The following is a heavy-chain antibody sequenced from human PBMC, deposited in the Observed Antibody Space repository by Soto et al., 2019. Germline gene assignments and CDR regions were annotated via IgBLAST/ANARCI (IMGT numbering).Heavy chain of an antibody. CDR1: GFPFSSYA. Sequence: HPGGSLRLSCAASGFPFSSYAMSWVRQAPGKGLEWVSAISGSGGSTYYADSVKGRFTISRDNSKNTLYLQMNSLRAEDTAVYYCAKDSTSGFLEWLFPRAPDYWGQGTLVTVSS. CDR3: AKDSTSGFLEWLFPRAPDY. D-gene: IGHD3-3*01. V-gene: IGHV3-23*01. J-gene: IGHJ4*02. CDR2: ISGSGGST.